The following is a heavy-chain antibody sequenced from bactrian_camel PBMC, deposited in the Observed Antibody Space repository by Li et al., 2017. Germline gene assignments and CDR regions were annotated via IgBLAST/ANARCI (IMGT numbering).Heavy chain of an antibody. J-gene: IGHJ4*01. D-gene: IGHD3*01. CDR3: AAVGSSGWPPCTVSTIPWTNITS. Sequence: DVQLVESGGGSVQAGGSLRLSCATSGFPAGSYCMGWFRQAPGKEREGVASIDNEGDTRHGDAVKGRFTISRDMTKNVMYLEMDTLKPEDTAMYYCAAVGSSGWPPCTVSTIPWTNITSGARGPRSPSP. V-gene: IGHV3S19*01. CDR1: GFPAGSYC. CDR2: IDNEGDT.